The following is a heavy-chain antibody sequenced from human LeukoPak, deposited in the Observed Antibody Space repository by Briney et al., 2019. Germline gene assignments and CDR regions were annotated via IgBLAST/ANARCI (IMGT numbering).Heavy chain of an antibody. V-gene: IGHV4-39*07. J-gene: IGHJ6*03. CDR2: IYYSGST. CDR3: ASGYGDRNYYYYYYMDV. D-gene: IGHD4-17*01. CDR1: GDSISSSSYY. Sequence: SETLSLTRSLSGDSISSSSYYSGSGRQPPGAGVEWVATIYYSGSTYYNPSLQSRVTISVDTSKNQVSLKLTSVTAADTAVYYCASGYGDRNYYYYYYMDVWGKGTTVTVSS.